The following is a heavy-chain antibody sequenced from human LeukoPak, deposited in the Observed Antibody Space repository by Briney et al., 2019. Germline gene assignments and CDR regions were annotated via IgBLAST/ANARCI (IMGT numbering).Heavy chain of an antibody. V-gene: IGHV4-39*01. D-gene: IGHD3/OR15-3a*01. J-gene: IGHJ4*02. CDR2: IYYSGNT. CDR1: GVSISSSNSY. CDR3: ARQTGSGLFILP. Sequence: PSETLSLTCTVSGVSISSSNSYWGWIRQPPGKGPEWIGSIYYSGNTYYNASLKSQVSISIDTSKNQFSLRLTSVTAADTAVYYCARQTGSGLFILPGGQGTLVTVS.